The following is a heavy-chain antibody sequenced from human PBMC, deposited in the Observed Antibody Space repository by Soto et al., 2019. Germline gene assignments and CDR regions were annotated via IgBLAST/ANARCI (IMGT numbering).Heavy chain of an antibody. D-gene: IGHD3-3*01. CDR3: ARGARDFWSGYYIDF. CDR1: GGSFSDYY. CDR2: INHSGST. Sequence: QVQLQQWGAGLLKPSETLSLTCAVYGGSFSDYYRSRIRQPPGTGREWIGEINHSGSTNYNRSLKSRVTLPVDTTKNQFSLKLSSVTAADTAVYYCARGARDFWSGYYIDFWGQGTLVTVSS. J-gene: IGHJ4*02. V-gene: IGHV4-34*01.